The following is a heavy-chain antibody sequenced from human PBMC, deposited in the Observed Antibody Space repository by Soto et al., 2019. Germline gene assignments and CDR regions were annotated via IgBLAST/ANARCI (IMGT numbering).Heavy chain of an antibody. CDR1: GFSLSTSGMR. CDR3: ARSIVEAGNRWFDP. CDR2: IDWDDDK. Sequence: SGPTLVNPTQTLTLTCTFSGFSLSTSGMRVSWIRQPPGKALEWLARIDWDDDKLYSTSLKTRLTISKDTSKNQVVLTMTNMDPVDTATYYCARSIVEAGNRWFDPWGQGTLFTVSS. V-gene: IGHV2-70*04. J-gene: IGHJ5*02. D-gene: IGHD6-13*01.